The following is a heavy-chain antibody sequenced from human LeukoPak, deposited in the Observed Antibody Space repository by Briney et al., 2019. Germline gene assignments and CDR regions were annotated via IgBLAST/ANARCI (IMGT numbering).Heavy chain of an antibody. CDR2: INRSGST. V-gene: IGHV4-34*01. CDR1: GGSLSGYF. D-gene: IGHD3-9*01. Sequence: SETLSLTCAVYGGSLSGYFWSWIRQPPGKGLEWVGEINRSGSTNYNPSLTSRVTISVDTSKNQFSLKLSSVTAADTAVYYCARHLRYFDWLLGSIDYWGQGNLVTVSS. J-gene: IGHJ4*02. CDR3: ARHLRYFDWLLGSIDY.